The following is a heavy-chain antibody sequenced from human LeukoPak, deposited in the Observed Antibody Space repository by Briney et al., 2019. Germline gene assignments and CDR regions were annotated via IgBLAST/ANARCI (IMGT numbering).Heavy chain of an antibody. CDR2: AYSGGST. V-gene: IGHV3-66*01. J-gene: IGHJ4*02. D-gene: IGHD1-26*01. CDR3: ATADSGSYYSGFDY. Sequence: PGGSLRLSCAASGFTVSSNYMSWVRQAPGKGLEWVSVAYSGGSTHYADSVKGRFTISRDNSKNTLYLHMNSLRAEDTAVYYCATADSGSYYSGFDYWGQGTLVTVSS. CDR1: GFTVSSNY.